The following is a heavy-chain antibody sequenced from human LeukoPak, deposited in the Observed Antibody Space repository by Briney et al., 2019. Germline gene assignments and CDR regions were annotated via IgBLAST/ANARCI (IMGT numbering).Heavy chain of an antibody. Sequence: GGSMRLSCAASGFTFDDYGMSWVRQAPGKGLEWVSGINWNGGSTGYADSVKGRFTISRDNAKNSLYLQMNSLRAEDTALYYCARGTLKAAATDFDYWGQGTLVTVSS. D-gene: IGHD6-13*01. V-gene: IGHV3-20*04. J-gene: IGHJ4*02. CDR1: GFTFDDYG. CDR2: INWNGGST. CDR3: ARGTLKAAATDFDY.